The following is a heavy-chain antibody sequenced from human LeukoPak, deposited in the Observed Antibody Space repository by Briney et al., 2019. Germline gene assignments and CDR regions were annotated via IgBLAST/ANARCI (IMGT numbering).Heavy chain of an antibody. D-gene: IGHD6-13*01. CDR3: ARLRTSSWYGIHYYYYMDV. Sequence: SETLSLTCTVSGYSISSGYYWGWIRQPPGKGLEWIGTIYHSGSTNYKPSLKSRVTISVDRSKNQFSLKLNSVTAADTAVYYCARLRTSSWYGIHYYYYMDVWGKGTTVTISS. V-gene: IGHV4-38-2*02. CDR1: GYSISSGYY. CDR2: IYHSGST. J-gene: IGHJ6*03.